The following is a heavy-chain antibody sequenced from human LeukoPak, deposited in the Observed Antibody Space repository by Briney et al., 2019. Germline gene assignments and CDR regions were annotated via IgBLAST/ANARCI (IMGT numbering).Heavy chain of an antibody. D-gene: IGHD2-2*01. V-gene: IGHV1-8*01. Sequence: ASVKVSCKASGYTFTSYDINWVRQATGQELEWMGWMNPNSGNTGYAQKFQGRVTMTRNTSISTAYMELSSLRSEDTAVYYCTVVPASPAESYYFDYWGQGTLVTVSS. CDR2: MNPNSGNT. CDR3: TVVPASPAESYYFDY. J-gene: IGHJ4*02. CDR1: GYTFTSYD.